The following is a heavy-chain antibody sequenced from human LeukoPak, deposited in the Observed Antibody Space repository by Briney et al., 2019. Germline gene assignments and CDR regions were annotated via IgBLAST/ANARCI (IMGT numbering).Heavy chain of an antibody. J-gene: IGHJ4*02. CDR3: ARDFPSSGWYHPFDC. V-gene: IGHV1-2*02. D-gene: IGHD6-19*01. Sequence: ASVKVSCKASGYTFTAYYMHWVRQAPGQGLEWMGWINPNSGGTNYAQKFQGRVTMTRDTSISTVYMELSRLRSDDTAVYYCARDFPSSGWYHPFDCWGQGILVTVSS. CDR2: INPNSGGT. CDR1: GYTFTAYY.